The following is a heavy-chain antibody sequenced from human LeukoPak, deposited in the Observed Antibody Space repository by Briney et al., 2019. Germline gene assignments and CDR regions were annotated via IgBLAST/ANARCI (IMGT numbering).Heavy chain of an antibody. CDR1: GGSISSSSYY. D-gene: IGHD3-22*01. Sequence: SETLSLTCTVSGGSISSSSYYWGWIRQPPGKGLEWIGSIYYSGSTYYNPSLKSRVTISVDTSKNQFSLKLSSVTAADTAVYYCAGIVVPQFNFDYWGQGTLVTVSS. V-gene: IGHV4-39*01. J-gene: IGHJ4*02. CDR3: AGIVVPQFNFDY. CDR2: IYYSGST.